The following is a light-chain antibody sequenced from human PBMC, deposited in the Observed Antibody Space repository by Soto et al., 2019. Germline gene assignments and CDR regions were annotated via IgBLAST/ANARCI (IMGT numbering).Light chain of an antibody. CDR3: QHYNSYPEA. CDR1: QTISSW. Sequence: IPMTQSPSTLSGSVGDRVTITCRASQTISSWLAWYQQKPGKAPKLXIYKASTLKSGVPSRFSGSGSGTDFTLTISSLQPDDFATYYCQHYNSYPEAFGQGTQVDIK. J-gene: IGKJ1*01. V-gene: IGKV1-5*03. CDR2: KAS.